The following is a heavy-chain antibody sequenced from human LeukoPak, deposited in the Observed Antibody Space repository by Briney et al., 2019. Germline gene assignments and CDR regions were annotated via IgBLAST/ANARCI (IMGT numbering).Heavy chain of an antibody. CDR2: TNHKGTT. V-gene: IGHV4-34*01. D-gene: IGHD4-17*01. CDR3: ARVVAIETTVTIDY. CDR1: GGSFSGCF. Sequence: PSETLSLTCGVSGGSFSGCFWTWIRQPPGKGLEWIGETNHKGTTNYNPSLNSRVSISVNRSKNQFSLKLSSVTAADTAVYYCARVVAIETTVTIDYWGQGTLVTVSS. J-gene: IGHJ4*02.